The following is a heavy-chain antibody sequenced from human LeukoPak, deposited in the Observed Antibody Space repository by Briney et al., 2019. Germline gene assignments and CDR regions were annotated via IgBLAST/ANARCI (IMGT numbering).Heavy chain of an antibody. J-gene: IGHJ5*02. CDR3: ARARRGTTDWNYPAVWFDP. Sequence: SQTLSLTCAISGDSVSSNSAAWNWIRQSPSRGLEWLGRTDYRSKWYNDYEVSVKGRITINPDTSKNQFSLQLNSVTPGDTAVYYCARARRGTTDWNYPAVWFDPWGQGTLVTVSS. V-gene: IGHV6-1*01. CDR1: GDSVSSNSAA. CDR2: TDYRSKWYN. D-gene: IGHD1-7*01.